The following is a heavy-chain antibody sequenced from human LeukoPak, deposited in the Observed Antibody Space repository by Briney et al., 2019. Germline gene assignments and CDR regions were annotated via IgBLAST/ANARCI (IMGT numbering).Heavy chain of an antibody. J-gene: IGHJ6*03. CDR1: GYTFTSYG. Sequence: GASVKVSCKASGYTFTSYGISWVRQAPGQGLEWMGWISAYNGNTNYAQKLQGRVTMTTDTSTSTAYMELRSLRSDDTAVYYCARAGSYDFWSGYFDYYYCYMDVWGKGTTVTVSS. V-gene: IGHV1-18*01. D-gene: IGHD3-3*01. CDR2: ISAYNGNT. CDR3: ARAGSYDFWSGYFDYYYCYMDV.